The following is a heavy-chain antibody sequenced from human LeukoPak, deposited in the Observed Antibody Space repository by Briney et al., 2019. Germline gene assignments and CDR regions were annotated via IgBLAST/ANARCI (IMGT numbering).Heavy chain of an antibody. CDR3: ARDHGYSGYDRYYFDY. CDR1: GGSISIGDYY. J-gene: IGHJ4*02. D-gene: IGHD5-12*01. V-gene: IGHV4-30-4*01. CDR2: IYYSGST. Sequence: SQTLSLTCTVSGGSISIGDYYWSWIRQPPGKGLEWIGYIYYSGSTYYNPSLKSQVTISVDTSKNQFSLKLSSVTAADTAVYYCARDHGYSGYDRYYFDYWGQGTLVTVSS.